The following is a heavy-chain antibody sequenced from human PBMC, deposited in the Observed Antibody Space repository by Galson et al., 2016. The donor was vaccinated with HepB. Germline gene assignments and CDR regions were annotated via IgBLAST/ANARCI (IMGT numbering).Heavy chain of an antibody. CDR1: GFTFSNYA. D-gene: IGHD4-23*01. CDR2: INGNGDST. V-gene: IGHV3-23*01. J-gene: IGHJ4*02. CDR3: AKGTHGNSFYFDY. Sequence: SLRLSCAASGFTFSNYAMTRVRQAPGKGLEWVSGINGNGDSTFYADSVKGRFTISRDNSKNTLYLQMNSLTAVDTAVYYCAKGTHGNSFYFDYWGQGTQVTVSS.